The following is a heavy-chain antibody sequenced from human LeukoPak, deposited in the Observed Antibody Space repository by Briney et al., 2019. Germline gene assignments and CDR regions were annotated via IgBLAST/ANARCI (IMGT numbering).Heavy chain of an antibody. V-gene: IGHV1-2*02. CDR3: ARDPGVETAMVKYYYYYGMDV. Sequence: ASVKVSCKASGYTFTGYYMHWVRQAPGQGLEWMGWINPNSGGTNYAQKFQGRVTMTRDTSISTAYMELSRLRSDDTAVYYCARDPGVETAMVKYYYYYGMDVWGQGTTVTVSS. CDR2: INPNSGGT. J-gene: IGHJ6*02. D-gene: IGHD5-18*01. CDR1: GYTFTGYY.